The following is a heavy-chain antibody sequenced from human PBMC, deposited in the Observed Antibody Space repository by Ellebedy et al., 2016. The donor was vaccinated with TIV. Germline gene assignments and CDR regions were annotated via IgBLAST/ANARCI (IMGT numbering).Heavy chain of an antibody. V-gene: IGHV3-21*01. CDR2: ISRSSSYI. CDR1: GFIFSSYS. J-gene: IGHJ4*02. D-gene: IGHD1-1*01. Sequence: GESLKIPCAASGFIFSSYSMNWVRQAPGKGLEWVSSISRSSSYIDYADSVKGRVTISRDNAQNSLFLQFNSLRAEDTAVYYCARDLDGVADYWGQGTLVTVSS. CDR3: ARDLDGVADY.